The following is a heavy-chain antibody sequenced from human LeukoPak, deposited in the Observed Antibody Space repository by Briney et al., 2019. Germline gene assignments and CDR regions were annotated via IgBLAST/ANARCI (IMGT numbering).Heavy chain of an antibody. V-gene: IGHV3-23*01. Sequence: GGSLRLSCEASGFPFSNCAMTWVRQAPGKGLEWVSAISPGGDRTYYADSVKGRFAISRDNSKNTLYLQMHSLRAEDTAVYYCAKSVTADPWGQGTLVTVSS. CDR1: GFPFSNCA. J-gene: IGHJ5*02. CDR3: AKSVTADP. D-gene: IGHD4-23*01. CDR2: ISPGGDRT.